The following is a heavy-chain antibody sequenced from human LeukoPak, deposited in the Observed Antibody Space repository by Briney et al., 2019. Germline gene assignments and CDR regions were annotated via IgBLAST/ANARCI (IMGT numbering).Heavy chain of an antibody. CDR3: ARGSSYGSGSHFDY. CDR1: SGSIGTYF. D-gene: IGHD3-10*01. CDR2: IYYSGST. J-gene: IGHJ4*02. V-gene: IGHV4-59*01. Sequence: SETLSLTCTVSSGSIGTYFCAWLRRPPGKGLEWIGYIYYSGSTNYNPSLKSRVTISVDTSKNQVSLRLNSVTAADTAVYYCARGSSYGSGSHFDYWGQGTLVTVSS.